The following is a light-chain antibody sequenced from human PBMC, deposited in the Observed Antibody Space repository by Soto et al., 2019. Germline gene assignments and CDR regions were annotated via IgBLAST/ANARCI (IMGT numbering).Light chain of an antibody. CDR3: LQYDSRYT. V-gene: IGKV1-5*01. J-gene: IGKJ2*01. CDR2: DVS. Sequence: DIQMTQSPSTLSASVGDRVTITCRASQSIGRWLAWYQQKPGKAPRLLIYDVSSLESGVPSRFSGSGSGTEFTLTISSLKPDDFATYYCLQYDSRYTFGQGTKVDIK. CDR1: QSIGRW.